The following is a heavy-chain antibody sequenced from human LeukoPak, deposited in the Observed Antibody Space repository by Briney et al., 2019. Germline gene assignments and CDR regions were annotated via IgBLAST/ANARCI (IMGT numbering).Heavy chain of an antibody. CDR2: IHYSGST. CDR3: ARVAYSNPPKSYYYYMDV. D-gene: IGHD4-11*01. CDR1: GGSISSSSYY. J-gene: IGHJ6*03. Sequence: SETLSLTCTVSGGSISSSSYYWGWIRQPPGKGLEWIGSIHYSGSTNYNPSLKSRVTISVDTSKNQFSLKLSSVTAADTAVYYCARVAYSNPPKSYYYYMDVWGKGTTVTVSS. V-gene: IGHV4-39*07.